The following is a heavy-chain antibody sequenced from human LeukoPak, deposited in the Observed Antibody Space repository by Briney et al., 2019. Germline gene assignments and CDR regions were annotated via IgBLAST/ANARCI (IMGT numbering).Heavy chain of an antibody. V-gene: IGHV3-30-3*01. CDR3: ARAVDDSSGTFDY. J-gene: IGHJ4*02. D-gene: IGHD3-22*01. CDR2: ISYDGSNK. CDR1: GFTFYSFA. Sequence: GGSLRLSCAASGFTFYSFAMHWVRQAPGKGLEWVAVISYDGSNKYYADSVKGRFTISRDNSKNTLYLQMNSLRAGDTAVYYCARAVDDSSGTFDYWGQGTLVTVSS.